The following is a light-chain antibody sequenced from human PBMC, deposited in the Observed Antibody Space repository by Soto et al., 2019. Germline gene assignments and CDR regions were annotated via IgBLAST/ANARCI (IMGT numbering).Light chain of an antibody. J-gene: IGKJ1*01. CDR3: QQYYSTRT. CDR2: WAS. V-gene: IGKV4-1*01. CDR1: QRILYSSNNKNS. Sequence: IVITQSPDSLAVSLGDRATINCKSSQRILYSSNNKNSLAWYQQQPGQPPKLIIYWASTREAGVPDRYSGSGSGTDCTRTISSLQAEDVAVYYCQQYYSTRTFGQGTKGEIK.